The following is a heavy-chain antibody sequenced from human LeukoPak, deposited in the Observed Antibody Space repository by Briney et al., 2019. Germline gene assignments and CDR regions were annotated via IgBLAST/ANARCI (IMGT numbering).Heavy chain of an antibody. CDR1: GGSISSSSYY. CDR2: IYYSGST. D-gene: IGHD3-10*01. CDR3: ASYYYGSGGYFDY. V-gene: IGHV4-39*01. Sequence: PSETLSLTCTVSGGSISSSSYYWGWIRQPPGKGLEWIGSIYYSGSTYYNPSLKSRVTISVDTSKNQFSLKLSSVTAADTAVYYCASYYYGSGGYFDYWGQGTLVTVSS. J-gene: IGHJ4*02.